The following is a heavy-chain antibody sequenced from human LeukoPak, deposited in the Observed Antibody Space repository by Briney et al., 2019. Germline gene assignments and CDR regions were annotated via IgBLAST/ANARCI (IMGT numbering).Heavy chain of an antibody. V-gene: IGHV3-11*04. D-gene: IGHD4-23*01. CDR2: ISGGGSTI. CDR1: GFTFSDYY. Sequence: PGGSLRLSCAASGFTFSDYYMSWIRQAPGKGLEWVSYISGGGSTIYYADSAKGRFTISRDNAKNSLYLQMNSLRPEDTAVYYCVRGATAVTRHLDYWGQGTLVTVSS. J-gene: IGHJ4*02. CDR3: VRGATAVTRHLDY.